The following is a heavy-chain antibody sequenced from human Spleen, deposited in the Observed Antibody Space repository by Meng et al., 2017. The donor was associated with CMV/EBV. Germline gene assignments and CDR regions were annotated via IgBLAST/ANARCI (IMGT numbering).Heavy chain of an antibody. J-gene: IGHJ6*02. Sequence: ASVKVSCEASGYTFTDYYIYWVRQAPGQGLEWMGWINPNSGGTKYAQKFQGRVTMTRDASISTAYMEVSRLTSDDTALYYCAKDRAPILEWPRSFYGVDVWGQGTTVTVSS. CDR2: INPNSGGT. D-gene: IGHD3-3*01. CDR3: AKDRAPILEWPRSFYGVDV. CDR1: GYTFTDYY. V-gene: IGHV1-2*02.